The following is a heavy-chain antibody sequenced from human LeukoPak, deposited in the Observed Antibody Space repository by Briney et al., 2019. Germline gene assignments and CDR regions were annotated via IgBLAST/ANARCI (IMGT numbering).Heavy chain of an antibody. V-gene: IGHV1-24*01. CDR2: FDPEDGET. Sequence: ASVKVSCKVSGYTLTELSMHWVRQAPGKWLEWMGGFDPEDGETIYAQKFQGRVTMTEDTSTDTAYMELNSLRSDDTAVYYCARDQKNTAMGDYWGQGTLVTVSS. J-gene: IGHJ4*02. CDR3: ARDQKNTAMGDY. D-gene: IGHD5-18*01. CDR1: GYTLTELS.